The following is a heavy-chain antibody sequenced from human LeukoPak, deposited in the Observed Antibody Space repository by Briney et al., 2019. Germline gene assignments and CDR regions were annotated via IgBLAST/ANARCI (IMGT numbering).Heavy chain of an antibody. J-gene: IGHJ6*02. Sequence: GGSLRLSCAASGFTFSSYAMHWVRQAPGKGLEWVAVISYDGSNKYYADSVKGRFTISRDNSKNTLYLQMNSLRAEDTAVYYCARGVYSGGWYGSYYYYGMDVWGQGTTVTVSS. D-gene: IGHD6-19*01. CDR2: ISYDGSNK. V-gene: IGHV3-30-3*01. CDR1: GFTFSSYA. CDR3: ARGVYSGGWYGSYYYYGMDV.